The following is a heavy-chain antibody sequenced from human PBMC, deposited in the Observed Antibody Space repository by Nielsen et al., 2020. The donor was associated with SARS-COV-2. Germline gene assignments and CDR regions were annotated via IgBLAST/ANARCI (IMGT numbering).Heavy chain of an antibody. V-gene: IGHV3-30*03. J-gene: IGHJ4*02. D-gene: IGHD6-13*01. CDR1: GFTFSSYD. CDR2: ISFAGTYE. Sequence: GESLKISCAASGFTFSSYDMHWVRQAPGKGLEWVAVISFAGTYEDYADSVKGRFTISRDNAKNTLYLQMNSLGVDDTAMYYCARGGAAAVIDNWGQGTLVTVSS. CDR3: ARGGAAAVIDN.